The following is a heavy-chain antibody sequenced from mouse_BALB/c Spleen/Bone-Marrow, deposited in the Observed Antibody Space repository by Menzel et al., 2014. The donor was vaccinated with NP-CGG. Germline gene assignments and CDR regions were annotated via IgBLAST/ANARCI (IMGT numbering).Heavy chain of an antibody. Sequence: EVQLVESGGGLVKPGGSLKLSCAASGFAFSSYDMSWVRQTPEKRLEWVAYISSGGGSYTFYPDSVKGRFTISRDHAKNNLYLQLSSLRSEDTALYYCARHAYYDQTEVSFVYWGQGTLVTVSA. CDR2: ISSGGGSYT. CDR3: ARHAYYDQTEVSFVY. D-gene: IGHD2-4*01. CDR1: GFAFSSYD. J-gene: IGHJ3*01. V-gene: IGHV5-9-2*01.